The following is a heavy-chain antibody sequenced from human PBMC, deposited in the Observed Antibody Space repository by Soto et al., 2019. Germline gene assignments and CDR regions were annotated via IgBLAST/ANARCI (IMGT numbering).Heavy chain of an antibody. CDR1: GFTFSSYG. Sequence: GGSLRLSCAASGFTFSSYGMHWVRQAPGKGLEWVAVIWYDGSNKYYADSVKGRFTISRDNSKNTLYLQMNSLRAEDTAVYYCARELKRGGYSYGYQYYYYYGMDVWGQGTTVTVSS. D-gene: IGHD5-18*01. V-gene: IGHV3-33*01. CDR3: ARELKRGGYSYGYQYYYYYGMDV. CDR2: IWYDGSNK. J-gene: IGHJ6*02.